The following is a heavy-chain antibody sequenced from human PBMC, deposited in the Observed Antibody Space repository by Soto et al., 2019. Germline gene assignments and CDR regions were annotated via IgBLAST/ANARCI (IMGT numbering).Heavy chain of an antibody. CDR2: IIPIFGTA. J-gene: IGHJ5*02. CDR1: GGTFSSYA. Sequence: ASVKVSCEASGGTFSSYAIGWVRQAPGQRLEWMGEIIPIFGTANYAQKFQGRVTITADESTSTAYMELSSLRSEDTAVYYCARDRGPSSGYYPYWFDPWGQGTLVTVSS. V-gene: IGHV1-69*13. CDR3: ARDRGPSSGYYPYWFDP. D-gene: IGHD3-22*01.